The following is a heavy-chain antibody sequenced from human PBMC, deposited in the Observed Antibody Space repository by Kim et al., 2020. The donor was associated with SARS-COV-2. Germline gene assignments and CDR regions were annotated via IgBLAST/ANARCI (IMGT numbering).Heavy chain of an antibody. CDR1: GFTFDDYA. Sequence: GGSLRLSCAASGFTFDDYAMHWVRQAPGKGLEWVSLISGDGGSTYYADSVKGRFTISRDNSKNSLYLQMNSLRTEDTALYYCAKDIMGSSGWADHYYYYGMDVWGQGTTVTVSS. CDR3: AKDIMGSSGWADHYYYYGMDV. D-gene: IGHD6-19*01. CDR2: ISGDGGST. V-gene: IGHV3-43*02. J-gene: IGHJ6*02.